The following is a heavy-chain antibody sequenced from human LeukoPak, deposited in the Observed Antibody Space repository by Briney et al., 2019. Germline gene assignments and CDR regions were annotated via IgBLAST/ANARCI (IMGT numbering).Heavy chain of an antibody. V-gene: IGHV3-23*01. CDR1: GFTFSTYA. Sequence: GGSLRLSCAASGFTFSTYAMTWVRQLPGKGLEWVSAISGSGDRIYYADSVKGHFTTSRDNSRNTVYLQTTSLRVDDTAVYYCAKVRPPYFDWLTDYAMDVWGQGTTVTVSS. CDR3: AKVRPPYFDWLTDYAMDV. D-gene: IGHD3-9*01. CDR2: ISGSGDRI. J-gene: IGHJ6*02.